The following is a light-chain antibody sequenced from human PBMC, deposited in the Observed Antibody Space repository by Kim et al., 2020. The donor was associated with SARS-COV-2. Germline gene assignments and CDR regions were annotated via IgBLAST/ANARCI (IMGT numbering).Light chain of an antibody. V-gene: IGKV1-39*01. Sequence: DIKMTQSPSSLSASVGDRVTITCRASQSISNYLNWYQQEPGKAPKLLIYAASSLQSGVPSRFSGSGSGTDFTLTISSLQPGDSATYYCQQSYGDPKTFGQGTKVDIK. CDR1: QSISNY. CDR2: AAS. CDR3: QQSYGDPKT. J-gene: IGKJ1*01.